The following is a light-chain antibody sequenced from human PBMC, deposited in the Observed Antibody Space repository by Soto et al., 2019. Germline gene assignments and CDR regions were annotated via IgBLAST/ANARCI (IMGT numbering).Light chain of an antibody. J-gene: IGKJ5*01. CDR2: TAS. CDR1: QGISSY. CDR3: QQRHSYPIT. V-gene: IGKV1-9*01. Sequence: DIQLTQSPSFLSASVGDGVTITCRASQGISSYLAWYQQKPGKAPKLLIHTASTLQRGVPSRFSGSGSGTEFTLTSSSLQPEDFATYYCQQRHSYPITFGQGTRLEIK.